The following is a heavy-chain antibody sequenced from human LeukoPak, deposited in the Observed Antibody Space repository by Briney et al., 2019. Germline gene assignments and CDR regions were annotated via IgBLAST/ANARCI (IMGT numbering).Heavy chain of an antibody. CDR3: ARDLLGILGMDV. CDR2: ISYDGSNK. Sequence: GGSLRLSCAASGFTFSSYAMHWVRQAPGKGLEWVAGISYDGSNKYYADSVKGRFTISRDNSKNTLYLHMNSLRAEDTAVYSCARDLLGILGMDVWGQGTTVTVSS. CDR1: GFTFSSYA. D-gene: IGHD1-14*01. V-gene: IGHV3-30-3*01. J-gene: IGHJ6*02.